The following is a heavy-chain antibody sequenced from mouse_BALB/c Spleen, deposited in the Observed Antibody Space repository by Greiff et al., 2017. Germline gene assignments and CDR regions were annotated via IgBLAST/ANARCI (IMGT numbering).Heavy chain of an antibody. CDR2: IDPENGDT. CDR3: YGYSAWFAY. CDR1: GFNIKDYY. J-gene: IGHJ3*01. Sequence: VQLKQSGAELVRSGASVKLSCTASGFNIKDYYMHWVKQRPEQGLEWIGWIDPENGDTEYAPKFQGKATMTADTSSNTAYLQLSSLTSEDTAVYYCYGYSAWFAYWGQGTLVTVSA. D-gene: IGHD2-12*01. V-gene: IGHV14-4*02.